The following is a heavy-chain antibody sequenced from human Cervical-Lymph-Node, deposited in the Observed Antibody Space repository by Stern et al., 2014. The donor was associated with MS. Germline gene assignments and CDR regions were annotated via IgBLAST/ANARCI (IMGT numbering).Heavy chain of an antibody. V-gene: IGHV1-69*01. Sequence: QVQLVQSGAEVKKPGSSVKVSCKASGGTFSSNTISWVRQAPGQGLEWMGGIIPIFGKANYAQKFQGRVTMTADESTATAYMELSSLRSEDTAVYYCARDVLRDSISTYWGQGTLVTVSS. D-gene: IGHD3-3*02. CDR1: GGTFSSNT. J-gene: IGHJ4*02. CDR2: IIPIFGKA. CDR3: ARDVLRDSISTY.